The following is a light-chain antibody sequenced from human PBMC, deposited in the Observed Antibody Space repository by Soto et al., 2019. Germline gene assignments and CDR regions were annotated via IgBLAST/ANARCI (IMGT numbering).Light chain of an antibody. CDR1: QIVTNK. CDR3: LQYHYWPWT. CDR2: DAS. J-gene: IGKJ1*01. V-gene: IGKV3-15*01. Sequence: EMLMTHSPASLSVSPGEKVSLSCWASQIVTNKLAWYQQRPGQPPRLLLYDASTRATGVPATFSGSGSGTDFTLTISSLQSEDLGFYYCLQYHYWPWTFGQGTKVDIK.